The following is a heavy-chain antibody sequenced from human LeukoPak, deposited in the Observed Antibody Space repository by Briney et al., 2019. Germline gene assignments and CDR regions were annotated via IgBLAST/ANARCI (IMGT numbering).Heavy chain of an antibody. Sequence: GGSLRLSCAASGFTVSSNYMSWVRQAPGKGLEWVSVIYSGGSTYYADSVKGRFTISRDNSKNTLYLQMNSLRAEDTAVYYCARGRYYGSGSMGAFDIWGQGTMVTVSS. CDR1: GFTVSSNY. D-gene: IGHD3-10*01. J-gene: IGHJ3*02. CDR3: ARGRYYGSGSMGAFDI. V-gene: IGHV3-53*01. CDR2: IYSGGST.